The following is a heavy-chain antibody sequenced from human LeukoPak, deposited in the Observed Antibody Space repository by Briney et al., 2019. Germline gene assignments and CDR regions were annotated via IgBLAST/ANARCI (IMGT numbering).Heavy chain of an antibody. J-gene: IGHJ4*02. D-gene: IGHD2-15*01. CDR3: ARVGCSGGSCYSFDY. CDR1: GYTFTGYY. CDR2: INPSGGST. Sequence: ASVKVSCKASGYTFTGYYMHWVRQAPGQGLEWMGIINPSGGSTSYAQKFQGRVTMARDMSTSTVYMELSSLRSEDTAVYYCARVGCSGGSCYSFDYWGQGTLVTVSS. V-gene: IGHV1-46*01.